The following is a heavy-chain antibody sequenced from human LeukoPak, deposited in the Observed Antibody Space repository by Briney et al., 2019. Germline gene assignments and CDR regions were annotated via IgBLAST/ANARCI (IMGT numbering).Heavy chain of an antibody. CDR2: ISWNSGSI. CDR1: GFTFDDYA. CDR3: ASLFGDNNY. D-gene: IGHD3-10*01. J-gene: IGHJ4*02. Sequence: GGSLRLSCAASGFTFDDYAMHWVRQAPGKGLEWVSGISWNSGSIGYADSVKGRFTISRDNAKNSLYLQMNSLRAEDTALYYCASLFGDNNYWGQGTLVTVSS. V-gene: IGHV3-9*01.